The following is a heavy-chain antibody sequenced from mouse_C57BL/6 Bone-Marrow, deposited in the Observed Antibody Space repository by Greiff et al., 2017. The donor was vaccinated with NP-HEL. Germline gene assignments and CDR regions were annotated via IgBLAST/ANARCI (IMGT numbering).Heavy chain of an antibody. V-gene: IGHV1-50*01. CDR3: ARRDGNYVFAY. CDR1: GYTFTSYW. CDR2: IDPSDSYT. Sequence: VQLQQPGAELVKPGASVKLSCKASGYTFTSYWMQWVKQRPGQGLEWIGEIDPSDSYTNYNQKFKGKATLTVDTSSSTAYMQLRSLTSEDSAVYYCARRDGNYVFAYWGQGTLVTVSA. J-gene: IGHJ3*01. D-gene: IGHD2-1*01.